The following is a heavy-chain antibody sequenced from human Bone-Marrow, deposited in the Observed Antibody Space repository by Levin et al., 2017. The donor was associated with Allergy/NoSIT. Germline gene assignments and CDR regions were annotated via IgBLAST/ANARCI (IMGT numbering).Heavy chain of an antibody. D-gene: IGHD3-22*01. CDR3: ASWAMYHYDRSAFDYFYYAMDV. V-gene: IGHV3-21*01. J-gene: IGHJ6*02. CDR1: GILFSSYD. CDR2: ISAGGNYI. Sequence: GGSLRLSCAASGILFSSYDMNWVRQAPGKGLEWVSSISAGGNYIYYADSVKGRFTISRDNAKNSLFLQMNSLRAEDTAVYYCASWAMYHYDRSAFDYFYYAMDVWGQATTVTVSS.